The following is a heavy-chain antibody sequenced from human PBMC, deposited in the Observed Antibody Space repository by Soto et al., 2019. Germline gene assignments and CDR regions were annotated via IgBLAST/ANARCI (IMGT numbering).Heavy chain of an antibody. CDR1: GGSITDSEFY. Sequence: QVQLQESGPGLVKPSQTLSLSCPVSGGSITDSEFYWSWLRQPPGKGLEWIGSIYYSGDTFYSPTLKSRVTMSVDTSKNQFSLTLTSVTAADTAVYYCARALNVGGFCFGTVSFDYWGQGALVIVSS. CDR2: IYYSGDT. J-gene: IGHJ4*02. V-gene: IGHV4-30-4*01. CDR3: ARALNVGGFCFGTVSFDY. D-gene: IGHD5-18*01.